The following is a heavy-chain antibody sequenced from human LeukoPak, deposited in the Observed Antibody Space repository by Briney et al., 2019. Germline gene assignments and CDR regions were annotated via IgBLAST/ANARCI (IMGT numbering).Heavy chain of an antibody. Sequence: SVKVSCKASGYTFTSYYMHWVRQAPGQGLEWMGGIIPIFGTANYAQKFQGRVTITADESTSTAYMELSSLRSEDTAVYYCAANIRIAAAGCWGQGTLVTVSS. CDR2: IIPIFGTA. J-gene: IGHJ4*02. V-gene: IGHV1-69*13. CDR3: AANIRIAAAGC. D-gene: IGHD6-13*01. CDR1: GYTFTSYY.